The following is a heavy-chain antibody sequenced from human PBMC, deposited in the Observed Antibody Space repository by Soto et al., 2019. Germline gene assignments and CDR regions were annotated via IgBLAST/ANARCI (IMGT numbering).Heavy chain of an antibody. D-gene: IGHD6-19*01. V-gene: IGHV1-69*08. CDR2: IIPILGIA. CDR1: GGTFSSYT. Sequence: QVQLVQSGAEVKKPGSSVKVSCKASGGTFSSYTISWVRQAPGQGLEWMGRIIPILGIANYAQKFQGRVTITADKSTSTAYMELSSLRSEDTAVYYCARDGVETGSSGWYYFDSWGQGTLVTVSS. J-gene: IGHJ4*02. CDR3: ARDGVETGSSGWYYFDS.